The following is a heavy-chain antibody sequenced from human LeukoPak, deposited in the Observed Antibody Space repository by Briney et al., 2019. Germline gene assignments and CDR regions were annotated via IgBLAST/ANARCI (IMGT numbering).Heavy chain of an antibody. CDR2: IYYRSKSKWYN. V-gene: IGHV6-1*01. Sequence: SQTLSLTCAISGDSVSSNSAAWNWIRQSPSRGLEWLGRIYYRSKSKWYNDYAVSVESRITINPDTSKNQFSLQLNSVTPEDTAVYYCARVNVGSAIFEPNWFDPWGQGTLATVSS. CDR3: ARVNVGSAIFEPNWFDP. CDR1: GDSVSSNSAA. J-gene: IGHJ5*02. D-gene: IGHD3-3*01.